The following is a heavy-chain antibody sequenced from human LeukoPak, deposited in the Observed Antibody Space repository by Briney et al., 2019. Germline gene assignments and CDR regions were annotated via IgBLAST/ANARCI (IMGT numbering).Heavy chain of an antibody. CDR2: ISTSGDRT. Sequence: GGSLRLSCAASGFTFSTYAMTWVRQAPGKGLEWVSGISTSGDRTYYADSVKGRLTISRDNSKNTLYLQMNSLRAEDTAEYYCARSAVGTSCCTAVDYWGQGTLVTVSS. J-gene: IGHJ4*02. D-gene: IGHD1-26*01. V-gene: IGHV3-23*01. CDR3: ARSAVGTSCCTAVDY. CDR1: GFTFSTYA.